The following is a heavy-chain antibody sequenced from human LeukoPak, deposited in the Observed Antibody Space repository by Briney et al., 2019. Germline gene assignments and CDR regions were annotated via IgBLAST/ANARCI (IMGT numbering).Heavy chain of an antibody. CDR3: TRGRVATMGWFDP. D-gene: IGHD5-12*01. V-gene: IGHV4-34*01. CDR1: GGSFSGYY. CDR2: INHSGST. J-gene: IGHJ5*02. Sequence: SETLSLTCAVYGGSFSGYYWSWIRQPPGKGLEWIGEINHSGSTNYNPSLKSRVTISVDTSKNQFSLKLSSVTAADTAVYYCTRGRVATMGWFDPWGQGTLVTVSS.